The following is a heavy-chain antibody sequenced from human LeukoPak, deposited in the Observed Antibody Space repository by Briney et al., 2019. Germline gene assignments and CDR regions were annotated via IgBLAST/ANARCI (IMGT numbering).Heavy chain of an antibody. CDR1: GYTFTSYY. V-gene: IGHV1-46*01. D-gene: IGHD1-26*01. CDR3: ARDRLVGATSVYYYYGMDV. J-gene: IGHJ6*02. CDR2: INPSGGST. Sequence: ASVTVSCTESGYTFTSYYIHWVRQAPGQGLEWMGIINPSGGSTSYAQKFQGRVTMTRDTSTSTVYMELSSLRSEDTAVYYCARDRLVGATSVYYYYGMDVWGQGTTVTVSS.